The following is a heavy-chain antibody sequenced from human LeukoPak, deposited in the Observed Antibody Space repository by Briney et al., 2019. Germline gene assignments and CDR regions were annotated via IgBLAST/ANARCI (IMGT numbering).Heavy chain of an antibody. D-gene: IGHD1-26*01. CDR1: GFTLSISA. CDR3: AKSPLKSSYYMDV. V-gene: IGHV3-23*01. Sequence: PGRSLRLSRAASGFTLSISAITWVRQAPGRGPEWVSTISGSGTSTYYADSVKGRFTISRDNSRNTLHLQMSSLRDEDTAVYFCAKSPLKSSYYMDVWGKGTTVTVSS. CDR2: ISGSGTST. J-gene: IGHJ6*03.